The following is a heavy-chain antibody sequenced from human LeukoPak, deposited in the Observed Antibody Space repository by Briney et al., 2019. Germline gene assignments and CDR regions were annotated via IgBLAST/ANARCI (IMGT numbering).Heavy chain of an antibody. Sequence: SETLSLTCGVSGGSISGTNWWGWVRQPPGQGLEWIGEISLAGQTNYNPSLNGRVTMSLDKSSNQLSLHLTPVTAADTATYFCSRESGPFCPFGYWGQGTLVIVSS. D-gene: IGHD1-26*01. CDR1: GGSISGTNW. V-gene: IGHV4/OR15-8*02. CDR3: SRESGPFCPFGY. CDR2: ISLAGQT. J-gene: IGHJ4*02.